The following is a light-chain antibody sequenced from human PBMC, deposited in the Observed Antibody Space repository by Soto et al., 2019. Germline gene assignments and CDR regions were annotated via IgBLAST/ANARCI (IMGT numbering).Light chain of an antibody. J-gene: IGLJ2*01. CDR3: SSYTSSSTPVV. CDR2: DVT. V-gene: IGLV2-14*01. Sequence: QSALTQPASVSGSPGQSITISCTGTSSDVGGYNYVSWYQQHPGKAPKLMIYDVTNRPSGVSNRFSGSKSGTTASLAISGLQAEDAADYYRSSYTSSSTPVVFGGGTKLTVL. CDR1: SSDVGGYNY.